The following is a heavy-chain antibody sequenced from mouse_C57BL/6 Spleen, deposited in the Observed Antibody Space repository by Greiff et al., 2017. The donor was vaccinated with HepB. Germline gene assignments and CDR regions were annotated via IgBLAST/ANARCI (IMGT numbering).Heavy chain of an antibody. CDR2: IDPSDSYT. V-gene: IGHV1-59*01. Sequence: VQLQQSGAELVRPGTSVKLSCKASGYTFTSYWMHWVKQRPGQGLEWIGVIDPSDSYTNYNQKFKGKATLTVDTSSSTAYMQLSSLTSEDSAVYYCARGYYGSRDAMDYWGQGTSVTVSS. D-gene: IGHD1-1*01. J-gene: IGHJ4*01. CDR3: ARGYYGSRDAMDY. CDR1: GYTFTSYW.